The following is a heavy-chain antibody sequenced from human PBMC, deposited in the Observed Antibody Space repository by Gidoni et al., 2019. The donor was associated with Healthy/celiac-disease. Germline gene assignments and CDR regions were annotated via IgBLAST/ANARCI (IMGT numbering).Heavy chain of an antibody. D-gene: IGHD1-26*01. Sequence: EVQLVESGGGLVKPGGSLRLSCAASGFTSSCYSMNWVRQAPGKGLEWSSSISSSSIYIYYADSVKGRFTISRDNAKNSLYLQMNSLRAEDTAVYYCARDRWEGEPAPFDYWGQGTLVTVSS. J-gene: IGHJ4*02. V-gene: IGHV3-21*01. CDR2: ISSSSIYI. CDR1: GFTSSCYS. CDR3: ARDRWEGEPAPFDY.